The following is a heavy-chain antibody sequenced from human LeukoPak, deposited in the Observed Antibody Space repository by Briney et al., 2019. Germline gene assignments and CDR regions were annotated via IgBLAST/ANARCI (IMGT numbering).Heavy chain of an antibody. J-gene: IGHJ5*02. CDR1: GFTFDDYA. V-gene: IGHV3-9*01. CDR2: ISWNSGSI. CDR3: AKDGHYGSGSYHP. Sequence: PGGSLRLSCAASGFTFDDYAMHWVRQAPGKGLEWVSGISWNSGSIGYADSVKGRFTISRDNSKNTLYLQMNSLRAEDTVVYYCAKDGHYGSGSYHPWGQGTLVTVSS. D-gene: IGHD3-10*01.